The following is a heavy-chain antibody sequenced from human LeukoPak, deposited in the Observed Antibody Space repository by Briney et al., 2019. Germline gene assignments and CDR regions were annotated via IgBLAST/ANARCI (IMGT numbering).Heavy chain of an antibody. CDR3: VLRFAALGYFDY. V-gene: IGHV3-30*02. CDR2: IRYDGSNK. D-gene: IGHD2-21*01. J-gene: IGHJ4*02. Sequence: GGSLRLSCAGSGFTISSNSMNWVRQAPGKGLEWVAFIRYDGSNKYYADSVKGRFTISRDNSKNTLYLQMNSLRAEDTAVYYCVLRFAALGYFDYWGQGNLVTVSS. CDR1: GFTISSNS.